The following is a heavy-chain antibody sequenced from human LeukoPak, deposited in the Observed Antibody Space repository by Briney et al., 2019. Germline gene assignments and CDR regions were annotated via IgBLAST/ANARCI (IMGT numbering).Heavy chain of an antibody. J-gene: IGHJ4*02. CDR1: GFVYSAFW. CDR3: ARESVRCISMISKGFFDY. Sequence: PGGSLRLSCAASGFVYSAFWMSWVRQAPGKGLEWVANIKQDGSEKYYEDSVKGRFTISRDNARNTLFLQMDSLRAEDTAVYYCARESVRCISMISKGFFDYWGRGTRVTVSS. D-gene: IGHD3-22*01. V-gene: IGHV3-7*01. CDR2: IKQDGSEK.